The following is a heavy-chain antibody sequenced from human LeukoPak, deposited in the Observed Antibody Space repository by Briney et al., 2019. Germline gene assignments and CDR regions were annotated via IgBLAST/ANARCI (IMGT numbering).Heavy chain of an antibody. V-gene: IGHV1-69*04. J-gene: IGHJ5*02. Sequence: SVKVSCKASGGTFSSYAISWVRQAPGQGLEWMGRIIPIFGIANYAQKFQGRVTITADKSTSTAYMELSSLRSEDTAVYYCARDRVVVVPAAGFDPWGQGTLVTASS. CDR1: GGTFSSYA. CDR3: ARDRVVVVPAAGFDP. D-gene: IGHD2-2*01. CDR2: IIPIFGIA.